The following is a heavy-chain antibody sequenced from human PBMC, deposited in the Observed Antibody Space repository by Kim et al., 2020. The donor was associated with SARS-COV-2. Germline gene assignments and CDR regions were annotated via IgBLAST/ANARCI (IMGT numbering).Heavy chain of an antibody. CDR1: GFTFRDYV. CDR3: TKDPGYGDPVDY. D-gene: IGHD4-17*01. J-gene: IGHJ4*02. V-gene: IGHV3-23*03. Sequence: GGSLRLSCRASGFTFRDYVMGWVRQAPGKGLEWLSVVRSGGSPTYYADSVKGRFSISRDDSKNTLYLQMNGLRLEDTAVYYFTKDPGYGDPVDYWGQGTLVTVSS. CDR2: VRSGGSPT.